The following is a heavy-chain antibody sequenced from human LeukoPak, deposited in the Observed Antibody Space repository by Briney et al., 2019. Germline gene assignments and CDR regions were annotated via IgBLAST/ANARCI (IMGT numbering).Heavy chain of an antibody. J-gene: IGHJ6*03. CDR2: IRYDGSNK. CDR1: GFTFSSYG. Sequence: PGGSLRLSCAASGFTFSSYGMHWVRQAPGKGLEWVAFIRYDGSNKYYADSVKGRFTISRDNSKNTLYLQMNSLRAEDTAVYYCAKPFMVRGVIKNYYYYMDVWGKGTTVTISS. D-gene: IGHD3-10*01. V-gene: IGHV3-30*02. CDR3: AKPFMVRGVIKNYYYYMDV.